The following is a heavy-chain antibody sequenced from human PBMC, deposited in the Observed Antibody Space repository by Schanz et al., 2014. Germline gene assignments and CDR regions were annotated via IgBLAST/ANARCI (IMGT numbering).Heavy chain of an antibody. CDR3: ARGRRGDCRRTSCTYYFDY. V-gene: IGHV3-53*01. J-gene: IGHJ4*02. Sequence: EVQLVESGGGLIQPGGSLRLSCAVSGFSVSTNYMSWVRQAPGKGLEWVSAISTGGGNTYYTDSVKGRFTISRDNSRNTLYLQMNSLRAGDTAVYYCARGRRGDCRRTSCTYYFDYWGQGTLVTVSS. D-gene: IGHD2-2*01. CDR2: ISTGGGNT. CDR1: GFSVSTNY.